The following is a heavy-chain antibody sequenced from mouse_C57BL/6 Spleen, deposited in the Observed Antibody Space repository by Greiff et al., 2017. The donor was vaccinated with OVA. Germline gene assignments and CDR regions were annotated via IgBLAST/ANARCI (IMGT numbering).Heavy chain of an antibody. J-gene: IGHJ1*03. CDR2: INPSTGGT. CDR3: ARKSSYPYWYFDV. D-gene: IGHD1-1*01. CDR1: GYSFTGYY. Sequence: EVKLLESGPELVKPGASVKISCKASGYSFTGYYMNWVKQSPEKSLEWIGEINPSTGGTTYNQKFKAKATLTVDKSSSTAYMQLKSLTSEDSAVYYCARKSSYPYWYFDVWGTGTTVTVSS. V-gene: IGHV1-42*01.